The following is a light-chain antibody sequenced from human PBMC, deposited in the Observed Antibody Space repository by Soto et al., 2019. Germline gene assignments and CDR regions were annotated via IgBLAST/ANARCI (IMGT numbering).Light chain of an antibody. J-gene: IGKJ1*01. CDR3: QQYNNWPKT. CDR2: GAS. Sequence: ELVMTQSPATLSVSPGKRVTLSCRASQSAGSNLAWYQQKPGQAPRLLIYGASTRATGIPARFSGSGSGTEFTLPISSLQSEDFAAYYCQQYNNWPKTFGQGTKVDIK. V-gene: IGKV3-15*01. CDR1: QSAGSN.